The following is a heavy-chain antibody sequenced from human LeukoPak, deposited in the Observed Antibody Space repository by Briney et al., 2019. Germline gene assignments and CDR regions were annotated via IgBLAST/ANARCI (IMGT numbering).Heavy chain of an antibody. J-gene: IGHJ4*02. D-gene: IGHD6-13*01. CDR2: INHSGST. Sequence: SETLSLTCAVYGGSFSGYYWSWIRQPPGKGLEWIGEINHSGSTNHNPSLKSRVTISVDTSKNQFSLKLSSVTAADTAVYYCARAAGIFDYWGQGTLVTVSS. V-gene: IGHV4-34*01. CDR3: ARAAGIFDY. CDR1: GGSFSGYY.